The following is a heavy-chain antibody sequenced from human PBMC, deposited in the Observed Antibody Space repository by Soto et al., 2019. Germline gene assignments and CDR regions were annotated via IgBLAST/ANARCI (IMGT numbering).Heavy chain of an antibody. V-gene: IGHV1-69*01. Sequence: QVQLVQSGAEVKKPGSSVKVSCKASGGTFSSYAISWVRQAPGHGLEWMGGIIPIFGTANYAQKFQGRVTITADESTSTAYMELSSLRSEDTAVYYCARPRGGYCSSTSCYSYYYYYGMDVWGQGTTVTVSS. CDR3: ARPRGGYCSSTSCYSYYYYYGMDV. CDR2: IIPIFGTA. D-gene: IGHD2-2*01. J-gene: IGHJ6*02. CDR1: GGTFSSYA.